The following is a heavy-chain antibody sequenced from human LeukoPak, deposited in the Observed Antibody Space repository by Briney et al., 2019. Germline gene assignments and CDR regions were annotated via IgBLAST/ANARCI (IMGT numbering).Heavy chain of an antibody. D-gene: IGHD1-26*01. CDR3: ARDLGPYSGSYYPLYYFDY. Sequence: ASVKVSCKASGYTFTGYYMHWVRQAPGQGLEWMGWINPNSGGTNYAQKFQGRVTMTRDTSISTAYMELSRLRSDDTAVYYCARDLGPYSGSYYPLYYFDYWGQGTLVTVSS. CDR1: GYTFTGYY. V-gene: IGHV1-2*02. J-gene: IGHJ4*02. CDR2: INPNSGGT.